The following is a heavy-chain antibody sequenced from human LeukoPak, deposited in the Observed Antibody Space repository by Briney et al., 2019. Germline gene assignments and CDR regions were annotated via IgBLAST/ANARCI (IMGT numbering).Heavy chain of an antibody. CDR2: IYHSGST. D-gene: IGHD1-1*01. CDR3: ARETTGTTYYYYGMDV. V-gene: IGHV4-4*02. CDR1: GGSISSSNW. J-gene: IGHJ6*04. Sequence: SGTLSLTCAVSGGSISSSNWWSWVRQPPGKGLEWIGEIYHSGSTNYNPSLKSRVTISVDKSKNQFSLKLSSVTAADTAVYYCARETTGTTYYYYGMDVWAKGTTVTVSS.